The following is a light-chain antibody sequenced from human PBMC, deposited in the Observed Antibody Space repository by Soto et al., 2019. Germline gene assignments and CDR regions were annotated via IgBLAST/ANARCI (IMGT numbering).Light chain of an antibody. V-gene: IGKV3-15*01. CDR3: QQYNNWPGT. CDR2: GAS. Sequence: EIVMTQSPATLSVSPGERATLSCRASQSVSGNLAWYQQKPGQAPRLLIFGASTRSTGIPARFSGSGSGTEFTLTISSLQSEDFAVYYCQQYNNWPGTFGQGTKVEIK. CDR1: QSVSGN. J-gene: IGKJ1*01.